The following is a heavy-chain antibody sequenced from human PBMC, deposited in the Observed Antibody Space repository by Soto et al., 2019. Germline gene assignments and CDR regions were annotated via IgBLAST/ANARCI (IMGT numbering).Heavy chain of an antibody. Sequence: QVQLVESGGGVVQPGGSLRLSCAASGFTFTAYGMHWVRQAPGKGLEWVAVIWYDGTKKYYADSVKGRFTISRDNSRNSLYLQVSSLRVEETAVYYCARDLGHGNGPFDYWGQGALVTVSS. CDR3: ARDLGHGNGPFDY. J-gene: IGHJ4*02. D-gene: IGHD1-26*01. CDR1: GFTFTAYG. CDR2: IWYDGTKK. V-gene: IGHV3-33*01.